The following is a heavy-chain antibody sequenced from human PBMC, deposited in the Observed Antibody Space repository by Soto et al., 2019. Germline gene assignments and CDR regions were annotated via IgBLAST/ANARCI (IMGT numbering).Heavy chain of an antibody. V-gene: IGHV3-33*01. J-gene: IGHJ6*02. CDR1: GFTFSNYG. Sequence: QVQLVESGGGVVQPGRSLTLSCAASGFTFSNYGMHWVRQAPGKWLEWVAVILNDGSNRYHADSVKDRFTISRDNSKNTLYLQMNSLRAEDTAVYYCARDDEYSGNGMDVWGQGTTVTVS. CDR2: ILNDGSNR. CDR3: ARDDEYSGNGMDV. D-gene: IGHD3-10*01.